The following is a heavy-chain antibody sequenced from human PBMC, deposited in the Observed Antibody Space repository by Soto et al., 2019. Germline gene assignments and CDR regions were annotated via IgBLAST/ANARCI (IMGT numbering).Heavy chain of an antibody. D-gene: IGHD3-22*01. V-gene: IGHV4-30-4*01. CDR2: IYYSGNT. J-gene: IGHJ1*01. CDR3: ARSYDGCGFDYGHNLYAS. Sequence: TSVRQTQRKCMEWIGYIYYSGNTYYNPSLKSRLTISVDTSKSQLSLKLSSVTATDTAVYYCARSYDGCGFDYGHNLYASWGQGTLVPVS.